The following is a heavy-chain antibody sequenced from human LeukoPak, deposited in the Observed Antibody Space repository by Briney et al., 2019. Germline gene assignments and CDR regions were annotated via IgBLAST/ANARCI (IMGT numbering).Heavy chain of an antibody. CDR3: ARAFGSGSQVINYFDF. J-gene: IGHJ4*02. CDR1: GFTFITYW. D-gene: IGHD3-10*01. V-gene: IGHV3-74*01. CDR2: INSDGSTT. Sequence: GGSLRLSCAASGFTFITYWMHWVRQAPGKGLVWVSSINSDGSTTTYADSVKGRFTISRENAKNMVYLQMNSLRAEDTAVYYCARAFGSGSQVINYFDFWGQGTLVTVSS.